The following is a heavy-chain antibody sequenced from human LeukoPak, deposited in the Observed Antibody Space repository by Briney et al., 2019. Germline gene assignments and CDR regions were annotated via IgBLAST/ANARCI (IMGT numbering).Heavy chain of an antibody. CDR1: GGSISSYY. D-gene: IGHD3-9*01. CDR3: ARGAGSLRYFDWNAFDI. V-gene: IGHV4-59*01. Sequence: SETLSLTCTASGGSISSYYWSWIRQPPGKGLEWIGYIYYSGSTNYNPSLKSRVTISVDTSKNQSSLKLSSVTAADTAVYYCARGAGSLRYFDWNAFDIWVQGTMVTVSS. J-gene: IGHJ3*02. CDR2: IYYSGST.